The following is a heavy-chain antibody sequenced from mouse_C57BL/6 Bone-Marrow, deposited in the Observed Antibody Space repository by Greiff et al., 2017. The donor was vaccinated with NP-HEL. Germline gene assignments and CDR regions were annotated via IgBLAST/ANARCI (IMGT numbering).Heavy chain of an antibody. CDR2: INPSSGDT. CDR3: ARSDAGYPCFAD. Sequence: VQLQQSGAELARPGASVKLSCKASGYTFTDDTMHWVKQRPGQGLEWIGYINPSSGDTKYNPKFKDKATLTADTSSSTAYMQLSSLTSEDSAVYTCARSDAGYPCFADWGKGTMVTVSA. V-gene: IGHV1-4*01. CDR1: GYTFTDDT. J-gene: IGHJ3*01. D-gene: IGHD2-3*01.